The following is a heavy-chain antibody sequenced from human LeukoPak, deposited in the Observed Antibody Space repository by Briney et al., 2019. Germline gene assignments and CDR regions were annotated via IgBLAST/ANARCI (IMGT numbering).Heavy chain of an antibody. CDR3: ARHGYSGPFDP. J-gene: IGHJ5*02. V-gene: IGHV4-59*08. CDR1: GDSISSYF. D-gene: IGHD5-12*01. CDR2: IYYTGST. Sequence: PAETLSLTCIVSGDSISSYFWSWIRQPPGKGLEWIGYIYYTGSTNYNPSLKSRVTISVDTSKNQFSLKLSSVTAADTAVYYCARHGYSGPFDPWGQGTLVTVSS.